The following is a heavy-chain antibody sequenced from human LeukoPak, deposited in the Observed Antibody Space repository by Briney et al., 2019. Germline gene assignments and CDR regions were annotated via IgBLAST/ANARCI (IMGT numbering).Heavy chain of an antibody. CDR2: IYTSGST. Sequence: PSETLSLTCTVSGGSISSYYWSWIRQPPGKGLEWIGYIYTSGSTNYNPSLKSRVTISVDTSKNQFSLKLSSVTAAGTAVYYCARYVRRERPYFDYWGQGTLVTVSS. CDR3: ARYVRRERPYFDY. J-gene: IGHJ4*02. CDR1: GGSISSYY. V-gene: IGHV4-4*09. D-gene: IGHD1-1*01.